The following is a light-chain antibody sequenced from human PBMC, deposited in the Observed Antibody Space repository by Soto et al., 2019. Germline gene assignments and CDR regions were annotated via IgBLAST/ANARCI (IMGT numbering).Light chain of an antibody. V-gene: IGLV2-14*01. CDR1: SSDVGAYTS. CDR2: EVS. CDR3: SSYTSDNRSYV. Sequence: QSVLTQPASVSAYPGQSITISRTGTSSDVGAYTSVSWYQQHPGKVPKVVIYEVSNRPSGVSNRFSGSKSGNTASLTISGLQAEDEAQYYCSSYTSDNRSYVFGTGTKV. J-gene: IGLJ1*01.